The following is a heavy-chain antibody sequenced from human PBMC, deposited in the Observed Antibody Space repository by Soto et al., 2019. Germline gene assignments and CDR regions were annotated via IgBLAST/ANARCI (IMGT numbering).Heavy chain of an antibody. D-gene: IGHD3-22*01. CDR3: TTGLSSGHYSFDF. CDR2: IRSKSNNYAT. CDR1: GFTLSGSA. Sequence: GGSLSLSCAASGFTLSGSAVYWVRQASGKGLEWVGRIRSKSNNYATAYGASVEGRFSISRDELKNTLYLQMNSLQTEDTAIYFCTTGLSSGHYSFDFRGQGTLVTVSS. J-gene: IGHJ4*02. V-gene: IGHV3-73*01.